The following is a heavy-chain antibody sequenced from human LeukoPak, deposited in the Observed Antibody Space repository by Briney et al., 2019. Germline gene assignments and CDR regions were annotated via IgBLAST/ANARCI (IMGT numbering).Heavy chain of an antibody. V-gene: IGHV4-34*01. CDR2: INHSGST. Sequence: SETLSLTCAVYGGSFSGYYWSWIRQPPGKGLEWIGEINHSGSTNYNPSLKSRVTISVDTSKNQFSLKLSSVTAADTAVYYCARWMVRGVIGALDIWGQGTMVTVSS. CDR3: ARWMVRGVIGALDI. CDR1: GGSFSGYY. J-gene: IGHJ3*02. D-gene: IGHD3-10*01.